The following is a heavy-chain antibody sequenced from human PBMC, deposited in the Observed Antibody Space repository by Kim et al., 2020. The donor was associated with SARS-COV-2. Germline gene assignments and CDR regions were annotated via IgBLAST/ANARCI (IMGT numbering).Heavy chain of an antibody. CDR3: AKDRDPDSRWPIDY. J-gene: IGHJ4*02. CDR1: GFTFRTYT. V-gene: IGHV3-23*01. Sequence: GGSLRLSCAASGFTFRTYTMNWVRQAPGKGLEWVSGIFGSGDDTFYADSVKGRFTISRDNSKNTLYLQMNSLRAEDTAVYYCAKDRDPDSRWPIDYWGQGTLVTVSS. CDR2: IFGSGDDT. D-gene: IGHD6-19*01.